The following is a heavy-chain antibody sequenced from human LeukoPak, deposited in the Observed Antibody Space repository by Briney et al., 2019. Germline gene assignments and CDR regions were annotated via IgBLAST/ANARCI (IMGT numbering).Heavy chain of an antibody. V-gene: IGHV3-7*01. CDR1: GFIFSSHW. D-gene: IGHD1-14*01. CDR2: IKEDGSEK. Sequence: QAGGSLRLSCAASGFIFSSHWMTWVRQAPGKGLEWVASIKEDGSEKNYVDSVKGRFTISRDNAKSSLYLQMKSLRDEDTAVYSCARGYCALGYWGQGTLVTVSS. J-gene: IGHJ4*02. CDR3: ARGYCALGY.